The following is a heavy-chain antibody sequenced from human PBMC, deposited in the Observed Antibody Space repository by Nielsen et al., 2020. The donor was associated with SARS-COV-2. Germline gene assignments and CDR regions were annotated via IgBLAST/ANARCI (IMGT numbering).Heavy chain of an antibody. J-gene: IGHJ4*02. CDR3: ARVVMVRGVRRFDY. CDR2: IYYSGST. Sequence: SETLSLTCTVSGGSISSYYWSWIRQPPGKGLEWIGYIYYSGSTNYNPSLKSRVTISVDTSKNQFSLKLSSVTAADTAVYYCARVVMVRGVRRFDYWGQGTLVTVSS. D-gene: IGHD3-10*01. CDR1: GGSISSYY. V-gene: IGHV4-59*01.